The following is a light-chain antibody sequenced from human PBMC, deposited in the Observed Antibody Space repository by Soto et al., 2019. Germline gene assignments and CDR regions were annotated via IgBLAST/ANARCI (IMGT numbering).Light chain of an antibody. CDR2: AAF. J-gene: IGKJ4*01. CDR1: QGITTY. Sequence: DIQLTQSPPFLSASVGDRVTITCRASQGITTYLAWYQQKPGKAPKLLIYAAFTLRSGVPTRFSGSGSRTACSLTISSLQPEDFATYYCQQLHSYPLTFGGGTKVEIK. V-gene: IGKV1-9*01. CDR3: QQLHSYPLT.